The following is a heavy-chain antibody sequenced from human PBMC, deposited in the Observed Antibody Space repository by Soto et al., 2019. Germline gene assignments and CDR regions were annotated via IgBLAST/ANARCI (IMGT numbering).Heavy chain of an antibody. CDR2: IYSGGST. CDR3: ARLGSDIVATNAFYI. J-gene: IGHJ3*02. D-gene: IGHD5-12*01. Sequence: GGSLRLSCAASGFTVSSNYMSWVRQAPGKGLEWVSVIYSGGSTYYADSVKGRFTISRHNSKNTLYLQMNSLRAEDTAVYYCARLGSDIVATNAFYIWGQGTMVTVSS. CDR1: GFTVSSNY. V-gene: IGHV3-53*04.